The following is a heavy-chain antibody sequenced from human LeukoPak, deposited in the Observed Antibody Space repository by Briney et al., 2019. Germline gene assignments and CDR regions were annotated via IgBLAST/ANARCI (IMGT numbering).Heavy chain of an antibody. Sequence: GGSLRLSCAASGFTFSSYWMSWVRQAPGKGLEWVAVISYDGSNKYYADSVKGRFTISRDNSKNTLYLQMNSLRAEDTAVYYCARDSVPGWAADYWGQGTLVTVSS. CDR3: ARDSVPGWAADY. CDR2: ISYDGSNK. J-gene: IGHJ4*02. D-gene: IGHD2-15*01. CDR1: GFTFSSYW. V-gene: IGHV3-30-3*01.